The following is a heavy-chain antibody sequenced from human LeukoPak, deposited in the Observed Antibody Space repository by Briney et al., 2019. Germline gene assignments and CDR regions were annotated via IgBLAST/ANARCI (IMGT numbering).Heavy chain of an antibody. CDR1: GLSISGQW. J-gene: IGHJ4*02. V-gene: IGHV3-7*01. CDR2: IKHDGSEE. Sequence: GGSLRLSCVASGLSISGQWMNWVRQAPGQGLEWVANIKHDGSEEYYVDSVKGRFTISRDDGRDSVSLQMNSVRAEDTAVYYCGYTNNFYHWGQGTLVVVSS. D-gene: IGHD3-16*02. CDR3: GYTNNFYH.